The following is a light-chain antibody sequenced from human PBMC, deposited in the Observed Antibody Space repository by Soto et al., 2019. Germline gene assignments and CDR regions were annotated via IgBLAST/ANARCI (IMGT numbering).Light chain of an antibody. CDR2: DAS. CDR1: QSISSW. CDR3: QQYSSYWT. V-gene: IGKV1-5*01. Sequence: DIHMTQSPSTLSASGVDIVASACRASQSISSWLAWYQQKPGKAPKFLIYDASNLESGVPSRFSGSGSGTEFTLTISSLQPDDFATYYCQQYSSYWTFGQGTKVDIK. J-gene: IGKJ1*01.